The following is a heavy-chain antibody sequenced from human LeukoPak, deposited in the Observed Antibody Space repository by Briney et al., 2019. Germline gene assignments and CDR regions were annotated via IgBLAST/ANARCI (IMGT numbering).Heavy chain of an antibody. CDR3: ARDQWESAFHI. CDR2: ISSSGSTI. V-gene: IGHV3-48*03. D-gene: IGHD1-26*01. J-gene: IGHJ3*02. CDR1: GFTFSSYE. Sequence: GGSLRLSCAASGFTFSSYEMNWVRQAPGKGLEWVSYISSSGSTIYYADSMKGRFTISRDNDKNSLYLQMNRLSAEEPAVYYCARDQWESAFHIWGQGTMVTVSS.